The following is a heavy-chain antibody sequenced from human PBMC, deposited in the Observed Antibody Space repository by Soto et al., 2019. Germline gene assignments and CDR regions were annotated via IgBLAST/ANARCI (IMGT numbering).Heavy chain of an antibody. J-gene: IGHJ4*02. CDR2: IYYSGST. D-gene: IGHD2-2*01. CDR3: ARQISDIVVVPAALFKLKYYFDY. CDR1: GGSISSSSYY. V-gene: IGHV4-39*01. Sequence: QLQLQESGPGLVKPSETLSLTCTVSGGSISSSSYYWGWIRQPPGKGLEWIGSIYYSGSTYYNPSLKSRVPISVDTSKNQFSLKLSSVTAADTAVYYCARQISDIVVVPAALFKLKYYFDYWGQGTLVTVSS.